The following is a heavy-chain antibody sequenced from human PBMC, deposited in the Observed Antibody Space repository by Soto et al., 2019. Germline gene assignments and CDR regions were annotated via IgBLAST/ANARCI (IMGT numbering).Heavy chain of an antibody. CDR2: IYHSGST. D-gene: IGHD4-17*01. V-gene: IGHV4-4*02. CDR3: ARSTVTEDC. Sequence: QVQLQGSGPGLVKPSGTLSLTCAVSGGSISSDNWWSWVRQPPGKGLEWIGEIYHSGSTNYNPSLKSRVTISIDMSKNQFSLELTSVTAADTAVYYCARSTVTEDCWGQGALVTVSS. CDR1: GGSISSDNW. J-gene: IGHJ4*02.